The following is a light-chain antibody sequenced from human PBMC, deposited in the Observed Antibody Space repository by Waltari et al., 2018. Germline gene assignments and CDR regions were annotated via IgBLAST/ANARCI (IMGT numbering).Light chain of an antibody. J-gene: IGLJ3*02. CDR2: DVN. V-gene: IGLV2-11*01. CDR3: CSYAGHFTWV. CDR1: DRDIGDTNY. Sequence: QSALTQPPSVSGSPGQSVTISCIGTDRDIGDTNYGSWYQQHPGKAPNLITFDVNSRPPGVPDRFSGSKSGNTASLTISGLQFEDESDYVCCSYAGHFTWVFGGGTKLTVL.